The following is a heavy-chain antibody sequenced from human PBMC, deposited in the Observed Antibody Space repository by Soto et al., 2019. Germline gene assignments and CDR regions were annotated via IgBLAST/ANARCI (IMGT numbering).Heavy chain of an antibody. V-gene: IGHV3-30-3*01. CDR2: ISYDGSNK. CDR3: ARAACGGVIVIPVDY. Sequence: QVQLVESGGGVVQPGRSLRLSCAASGFTFSSYAMHWVRQAPGKGLEWVAVISYDGSNKYYADSVKGRFTISRDNYKNTRYLQMNSLRAEDTAVYYCARAACGGVIVIPVDYWGQGTLVTVSS. CDR1: GFTFSSYA. J-gene: IGHJ4*02. D-gene: IGHD3-16*02.